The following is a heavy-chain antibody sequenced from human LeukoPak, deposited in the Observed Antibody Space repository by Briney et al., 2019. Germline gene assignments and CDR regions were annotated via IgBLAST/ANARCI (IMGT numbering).Heavy chain of an antibody. CDR3: AKISGYDLYYFDY. CDR1: GLTLNSHW. Sequence: PGGSLRLSCEASGLTLNSHWMHWVRQVPGKGLVWVSGINSDGSTTMYADSVKGRFTISRDNSKNTLYLQMNSLRAEDTAVYYCAKISGYDLYYFDYWGQGTLVTVSS. J-gene: IGHJ4*02. D-gene: IGHD5-12*01. V-gene: IGHV3-74*03. CDR2: INSDGSTT.